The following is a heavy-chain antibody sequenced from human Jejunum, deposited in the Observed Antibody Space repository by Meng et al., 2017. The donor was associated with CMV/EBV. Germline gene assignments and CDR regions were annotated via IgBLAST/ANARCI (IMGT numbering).Heavy chain of an antibody. CDR3: AKSNYGDFINWLDP. J-gene: IGHJ5*02. CDR1: GYTFASYG. Sequence: SGYTFASYGITLLRQAPAPGLDLVSAIVGLRDRTSYSDSVRVRFTISSDNSKSPLYLLMNNLSAEDTAVYFCAKSNYGDFINWLDPWGQGTLVTVSS. D-gene: IGHD2-21*01. CDR2: IVGLRDRT. V-gene: IGHV3-23*01.